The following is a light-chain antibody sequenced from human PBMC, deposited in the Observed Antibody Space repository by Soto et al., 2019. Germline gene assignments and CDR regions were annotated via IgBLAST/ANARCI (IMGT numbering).Light chain of an antibody. Sequence: QSALTQPASVSGSPGQSITISCTGTSSDVGGYNFVSWYQQHPGKAPKLIISDVSNRPSGVSTRFSGSKSGNTASLTISGLQAEDEADYYCSSYTSINTHVFGPGTKVTVL. CDR3: SSYTSINTHV. J-gene: IGLJ1*01. V-gene: IGLV2-14*01. CDR2: DVS. CDR1: SSDVGGYNF.